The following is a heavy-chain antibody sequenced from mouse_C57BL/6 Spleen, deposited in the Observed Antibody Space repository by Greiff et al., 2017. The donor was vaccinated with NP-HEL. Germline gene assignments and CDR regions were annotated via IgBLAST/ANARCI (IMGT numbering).Heavy chain of an antibody. CDR3: AGSQAYVWFAY. CDR2: IRNKANGYTT. CDR1: GFTFTDYY. Sequence: EVKLMESGGGLVQPGGSLSLSCAASGFTFTDYYMSWVRQPPGKALEWLGFIRNKANGYTTEYSASVKGRFTISRDNSQSILYLQMNALRAEDSATYYCAGSQAYVWFAYWGQGTLVTVSA. V-gene: IGHV7-3*01. J-gene: IGHJ3*01. D-gene: IGHD6-5*01.